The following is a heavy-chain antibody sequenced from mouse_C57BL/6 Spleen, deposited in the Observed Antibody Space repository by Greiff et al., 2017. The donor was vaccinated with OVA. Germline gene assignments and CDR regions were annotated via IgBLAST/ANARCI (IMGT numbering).Heavy chain of an antibody. CDR3: ATGYDGGNY. CDR2: IDPSDSYT. CDR1: GYTFTSYW. Sequence: KQSCKASGYTFTSYWLHWVTQRPGQGLEWIGEIDPSDSYTNYNQKFKGKSTLTVDKSSSTAYMQLSSLTAEDSAVYYCATGYDGGNYWGQGTTLTVSS. D-gene: IGHD2-2*01. V-gene: IGHV1-69*01. J-gene: IGHJ2*01.